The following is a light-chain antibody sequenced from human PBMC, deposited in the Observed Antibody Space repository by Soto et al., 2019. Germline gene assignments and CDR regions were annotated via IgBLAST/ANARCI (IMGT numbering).Light chain of an antibody. V-gene: IGLV2-14*01. CDR1: SSDVGGYNY. CDR2: EVS. J-gene: IGLJ3*02. Sequence: QSALTQPASVSGSPGQSITISCTGTSSDVGGYNYVSWYQQHPGKAPKVMIYEVSNRPSGVSNRFSGSKSGNTASLTISGLQAEDEADYYCSSYTTSTSLVFGGGTKLTV. CDR3: SSYTTSTSLV.